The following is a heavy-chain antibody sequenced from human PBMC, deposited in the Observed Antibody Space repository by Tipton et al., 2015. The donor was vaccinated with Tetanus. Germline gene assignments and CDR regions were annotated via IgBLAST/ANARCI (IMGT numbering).Heavy chain of an antibody. Sequence: VQLVQSGGGLVQPGGSLRLSCAASGFSFSNYWMIWVRQAPGKGLEWVASIKNDGSEKNYVESVKGRFTISRDNTRNSLYLQMISLRAEDTAVYSCARGMAEASNCGGDCYSDYWGQGTLVTVSS. V-gene: IGHV3-7*04. D-gene: IGHD2-21*02. CDR2: IKNDGSEK. CDR1: GFSFSNYW. J-gene: IGHJ4*02. CDR3: ARGMAEASNCGGDCYSDY.